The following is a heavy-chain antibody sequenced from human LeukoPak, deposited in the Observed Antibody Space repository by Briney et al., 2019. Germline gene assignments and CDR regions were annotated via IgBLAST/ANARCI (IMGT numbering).Heavy chain of an antibody. Sequence: GGSLRLSCAASGFTFSSYSMNWVRQAPGKGLEWVSYISSSSSTIYYADSVKGRFTISRDNAKNSLYLQMNSLRAEDTAVYYCARVEKGAGDYFDYWGQGTLVTVSS. V-gene: IGHV3-48*01. CDR2: ISSSSSTI. D-gene: IGHD1-26*01. J-gene: IGHJ4*02. CDR1: GFTFSSYS. CDR3: ARVEKGAGDYFDY.